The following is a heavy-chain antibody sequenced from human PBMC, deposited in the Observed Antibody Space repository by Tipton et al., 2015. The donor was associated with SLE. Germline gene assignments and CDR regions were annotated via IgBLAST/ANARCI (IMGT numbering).Heavy chain of an antibody. CDR1: GGSVSSSY. V-gene: IGHV4-59*02. CDR3: ANYHYDATGSQSVKY. J-gene: IGHJ4*02. CDR2: IYYSGIT. Sequence: TLSLTCAVSGGSVSSSYWSWIRQPPGKGLEWIGYIYYSGITYYSPSLRSRVTISLDTSRHQFSLKLSSATAADTAVYYCANYHYDATGSQSVKYWGQGALVTVSS. D-gene: IGHD3-16*01.